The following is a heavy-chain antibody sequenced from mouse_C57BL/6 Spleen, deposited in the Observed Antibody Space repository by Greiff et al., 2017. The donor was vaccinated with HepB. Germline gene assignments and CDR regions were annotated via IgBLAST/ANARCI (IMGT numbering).Heavy chain of an antibody. CDR2: IRNKANGYTT. D-gene: IGHD1-1*01. CDR1: GFTFTDYY. V-gene: IGHV7-3*01. J-gene: IGHJ1*03. Sequence: EVQGVESGGGLVQPGGSLSLSCAASGFTFTDYYMSWVRQPPGKALEWLGFIRNKANGYTTEYSASVKGRFTISSDNTQSILYLQMNALEAEDSATYYCARYWRLRSSWYFDVWGTGTTVTVSS. CDR3: ARYWRLRSSWYFDV.